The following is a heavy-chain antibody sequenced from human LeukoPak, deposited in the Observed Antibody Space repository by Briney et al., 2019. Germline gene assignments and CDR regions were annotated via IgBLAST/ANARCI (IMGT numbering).Heavy chain of an antibody. Sequence: SGTLSLTCAVSGGSISGTNCWSWVRQPPGKGLEWIGEISHSGTTNYNPSLKSRLTMSIDKSKNQFSLRLTSVTAADTAVYYCARGFDISGYLRAFDIWGQGTVVTVSS. CDR2: ISHSGTT. J-gene: IGHJ3*02. D-gene: IGHD3-22*01. V-gene: IGHV4-4*02. CDR3: ARGFDISGYLRAFDI. CDR1: GGSISGTNC.